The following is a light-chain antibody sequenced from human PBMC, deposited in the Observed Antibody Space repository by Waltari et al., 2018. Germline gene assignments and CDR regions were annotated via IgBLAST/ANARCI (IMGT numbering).Light chain of an antibody. Sequence: IQMTQSPSTLSASLGDRVTITCRASQSISYYLAWYQHKPGKAPKRLISKASILESGVPSRFSGTGAGTEFTLTISGLQPDDLATYFCQQYSSYSTFGQGTKLEIK. CDR2: KAS. V-gene: IGKV1-5*03. J-gene: IGKJ2*01. CDR1: QSISYY. CDR3: QQYSSYST.